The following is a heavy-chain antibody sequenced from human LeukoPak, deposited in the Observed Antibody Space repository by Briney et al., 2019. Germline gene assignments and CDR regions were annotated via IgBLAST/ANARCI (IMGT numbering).Heavy chain of an antibody. CDR2: ISYDGSNK. CDR1: GFTFTSYA. J-gene: IGHJ5*02. Sequence: GGSLRLSCAASGFTFTSYAMHWVRQAPGKGLEWVALISYDGSNKYYADSLKGRFTISRDNSKNTLYLQMNSLRPEDTAVYYCARSSSSYLFAYNWFDPWGQGTLVTVSS. V-gene: IGHV3-30*03. CDR3: ARSSSSYLFAYNWFDP. D-gene: IGHD6-6*01.